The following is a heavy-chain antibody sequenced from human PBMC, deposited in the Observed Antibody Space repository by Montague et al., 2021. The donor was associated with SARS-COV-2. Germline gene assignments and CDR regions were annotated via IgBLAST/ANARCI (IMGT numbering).Heavy chain of an antibody. J-gene: IGHJ5*02. Sequence: SETLSLTCAVYGGSFSGYYWSWIRQPPGKGLEWIGEINHSGSTNYNPSLKSRVTTSVDTSKNQFSLKLSSVTAADTAVYYCARGYDYVWGSYRYLHWFDPWGQGTLVTVSS. CDR3: ARGYDYVWGSYRYLHWFDP. CDR2: INHSGST. D-gene: IGHD3-16*02. CDR1: GGSFSGYY. V-gene: IGHV4-34*01.